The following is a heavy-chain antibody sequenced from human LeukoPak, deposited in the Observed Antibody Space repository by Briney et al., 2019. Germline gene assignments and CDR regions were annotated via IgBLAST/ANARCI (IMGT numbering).Heavy chain of an antibody. CDR2: INTDGTVT. V-gene: IGHV3-74*01. Sequence: GGSLRLSCAASGFTFSKYWMLWVRQAPGKGLESVSRINTDGTVTTYADSVKGRFTISRDNADNTMFLQMNSVRDEDTAVYYCATKQWLAPPPDSWGQGTPVTVSS. D-gene: IGHD6-19*01. J-gene: IGHJ4*02. CDR3: ATKQWLAPPPDS. CDR1: GFTFSKYW.